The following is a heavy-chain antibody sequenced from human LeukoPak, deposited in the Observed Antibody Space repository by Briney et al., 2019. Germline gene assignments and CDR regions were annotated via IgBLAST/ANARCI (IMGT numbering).Heavy chain of an antibody. J-gene: IGHJ4*02. D-gene: IGHD3-22*01. V-gene: IGHV5-51*01. CDR3: ASPLAIGQEVDY. CDR1: GYTFASYW. Sequence: RGESLKISCKGSGYTFASYWIGWVRHVPGKGLEWMGIIYPSDSDTRYSSSFQGQVTISADKSISTAYLQWSSLKASDTAMYYCASPLAIGQEVDYWGQGTLVTVSS. CDR2: IYPSDSDT.